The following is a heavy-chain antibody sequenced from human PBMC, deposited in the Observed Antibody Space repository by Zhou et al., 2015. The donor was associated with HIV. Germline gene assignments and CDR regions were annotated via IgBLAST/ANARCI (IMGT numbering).Heavy chain of an antibody. D-gene: IGHD1-26*01. Sequence: QVLLLQSGAAVMKPGASVKVSCKASGYVFSNYFIHWVRQAPGQGLEWMGWTSPHNGETKYVEKFQGRVSMTRDTSTNTAYMVLTRLRDDDTALYFCARGDPTLGQYYFDRWGQGTLVTVSA. V-gene: IGHV1-2*02. CDR2: TSPHNGET. CDR3: ARGDPTLGQYYFDR. J-gene: IGHJ4*02. CDR1: GYVFSNYF.